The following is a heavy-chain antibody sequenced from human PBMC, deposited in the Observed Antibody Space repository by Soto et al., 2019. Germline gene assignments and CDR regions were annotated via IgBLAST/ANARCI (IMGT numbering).Heavy chain of an antibody. J-gene: IGHJ6*02. D-gene: IGHD3-3*01. CDR2: IYYSGST. CDR3: ASHEMTYYDFWSGYTSGYYAMGV. V-gene: IGHV4-31*03. Sequence: PSESLSLTCTVSGGSISSGGYYWSWIRQHPGKGLEWIGYIYYSGSTYYNPSLKSRVTISVDTSKNQFSLKLSSVTAADTAVYYCASHEMTYYDFWSGYTSGYYAMGVWGQGTTVTVSS. CDR1: GGSISSGGYY.